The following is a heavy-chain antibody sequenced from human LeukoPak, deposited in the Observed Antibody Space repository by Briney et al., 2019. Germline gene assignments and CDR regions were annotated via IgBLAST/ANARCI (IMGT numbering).Heavy chain of an antibody. CDR1: GYTFTSYD. D-gene: IGHD5-18*01. V-gene: IGHV1-8*03. CDR3: ARGRHRAARDFQH. J-gene: IGHJ1*01. CDR2: MNPNSGNT. Sequence: ASVKVSCKASGYTFTSYDINWVRQATGQGLEWMGWMNPNSGNTGYAQKFQGRVTITRNTSIGTAYMELSSLRSEDTAVYYCARGRHRAARDFQHWGQGTLVTVSS.